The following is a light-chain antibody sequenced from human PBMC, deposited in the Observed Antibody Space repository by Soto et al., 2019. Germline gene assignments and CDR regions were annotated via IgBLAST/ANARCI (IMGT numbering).Light chain of an antibody. V-gene: IGKV3-15*01. CDR1: QSVSSN. J-gene: IGKJ3*01. Sequence: EIVMTQSPATLSVSPGERATLSCRASQSVSSNLAWYQQKPGQAPRLLIYGASTRATGIPARFSGSGSGTEFTLTSSSLQSEDFEVYYCQQYNNWPPITFGPGTKVDIK. CDR3: QQYNNWPPIT. CDR2: GAS.